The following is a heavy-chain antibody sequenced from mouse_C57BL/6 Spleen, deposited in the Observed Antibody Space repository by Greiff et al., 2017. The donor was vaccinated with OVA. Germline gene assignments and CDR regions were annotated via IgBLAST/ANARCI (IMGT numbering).Heavy chain of an antibody. CDR1: GFTFSSYA. Sequence: EVMLVESGGGLVKPGGSLKLSCAASGFTFSSYAMSWVRQTPEKRLEWVATISDGGSYTYYPDNVKGRFTISKDNAKNNLYLQMSHLKSEDTAMYYCARDRGGGYWGQGTTLTVSS. J-gene: IGHJ2*01. V-gene: IGHV5-4*01. CDR2: ISDGGSYT. CDR3: ARDRGGGY. D-gene: IGHD1-1*02.